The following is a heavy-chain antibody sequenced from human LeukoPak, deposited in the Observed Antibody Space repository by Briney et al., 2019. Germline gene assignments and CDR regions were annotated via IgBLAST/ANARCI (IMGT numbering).Heavy chain of an antibody. CDR3: ARMTSGSYGKRGFDP. CDR1: GFSLSTSGMC. Sequence: ASGPTLVNPTQTLTLTCTFSGFSLSTSGMCVSWIRQPPGKALEWLARIDWDDDKYYSTSLKTRLTISKDTSKNQVVLTMTNMDPVDIATYYCARMTSGSYGKRGFDPWGQGTLVTVSS. D-gene: IGHD3-10*01. V-gene: IGHV2-70*11. CDR2: IDWDDDK. J-gene: IGHJ5*02.